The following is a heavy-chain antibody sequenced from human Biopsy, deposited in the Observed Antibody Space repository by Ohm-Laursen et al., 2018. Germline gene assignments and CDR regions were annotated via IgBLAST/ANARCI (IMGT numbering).Heavy chain of an antibody. CDR2: IIPFFGLT. J-gene: IGHJ3*02. D-gene: IGHD1-7*01. CDR1: GGTFGGFP. V-gene: IGHV1-69*04. Sequence: SVKASCKASGGTFGGFPIPWLRQAPGPGLGWSGRIIPFFGLTTYAPRFQGRVTVTADTSTNTVYMDLSSLRSEDTAVYYCAKDQLHTTSSVGAAFEIWGPGTLVTVS. CDR3: AKDQLHTTSSVGAAFEI.